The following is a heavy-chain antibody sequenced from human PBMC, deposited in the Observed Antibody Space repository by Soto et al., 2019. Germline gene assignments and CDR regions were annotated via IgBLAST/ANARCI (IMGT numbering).Heavy chain of an antibody. V-gene: IGHV4-4*02. J-gene: IGHJ4*02. CDR1: GASINTNW. Sequence: QVQLQESGPGLVKPSGTLSLTCAVSGASINTNWWSWVRQPPGKGLEWIGQVYHSGSTNYNPSLMGRVTVLLDTSGNHFSLQLSSVTAADTAVDFCARHIEVAGTRGFDYWGQGTLVTVSS. CDR2: VYHSGST. CDR3: ARHIEVAGTRGFDY. D-gene: IGHD6-19*01.